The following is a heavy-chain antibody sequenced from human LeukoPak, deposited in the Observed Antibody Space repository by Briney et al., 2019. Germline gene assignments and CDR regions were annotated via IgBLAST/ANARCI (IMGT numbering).Heavy chain of an antibody. CDR3: ARVGYRYSINDWSRIGLGAYPTKYYYYMDV. CDR2: INPSGGT. CDR1: GGSFSDYS. D-gene: IGHD5-18*01. V-gene: IGHV4-34*01. Sequence: SETLSLTCAVYGGSFSDYSWSWIRQPPGKGLEWLGEINPSGGTNHNPSLMSRVTMSVDRSKNQISMRVSSVTAADTAVYYCARVGYRYSINDWSRIGLGAYPTKYYYYMDVWGKGTTVTVSS. J-gene: IGHJ6*03.